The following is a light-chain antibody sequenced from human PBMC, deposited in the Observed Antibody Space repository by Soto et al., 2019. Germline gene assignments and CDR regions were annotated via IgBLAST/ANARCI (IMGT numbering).Light chain of an antibody. V-gene: IGKV1-5*03. CDR2: KAS. CDR1: QSISSW. J-gene: IGKJ1*01. Sequence: DIQMTQSPSTLPASLGDRVTITCRASQSISSWLAWYQQKPGKAPKLLIYKASSLESGVPSRFSGSGSGTEFTLTISSLQPDDFATYYCQHYKSYSEAFGQGTKVDI. CDR3: QHYKSYSEA.